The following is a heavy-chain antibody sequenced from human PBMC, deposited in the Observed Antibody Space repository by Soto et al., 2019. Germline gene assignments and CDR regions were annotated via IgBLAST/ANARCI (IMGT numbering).Heavy chain of an antibody. CDR1: GGSIRRGEDY. J-gene: IGHJ4*02. CDR3: AREIMAAYDFDY. V-gene: IGHV4-30-4*01. Sequence: QIQLHESGPGLVKPSQTLSLTCTVSGGSIRRGEDYWSWIRQTPERGLEWCGYVHYTGNTFYNPALKSRATISLDTYRNQFSLNLSSVTAADSAVYYCAREIMAAYDFDYWGQGALVTVSS. D-gene: IGHD2-8*01. CDR2: VHYTGNT.